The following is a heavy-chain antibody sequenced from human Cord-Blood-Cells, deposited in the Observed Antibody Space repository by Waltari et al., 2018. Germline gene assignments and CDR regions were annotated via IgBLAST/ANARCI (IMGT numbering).Heavy chain of an antibody. D-gene: IGHD3-10*01. CDR1: GGSISSSSYY. Sequence: QLQLQESGPGLVKPSETLSPTCTVSGGSISSSSYYWGGFRQPPGTGLEWIGGIYYSGSTYYNPSLKSRVTISVDTSKNQFSLKLSSVTAADTAVYYCARHDMVRGVLIDYWGREPWSPSPQ. J-gene: IGHJ4*02. CDR3: ARHDMVRGVLIDY. CDR2: IYYSGST. V-gene: IGHV4-39*07.